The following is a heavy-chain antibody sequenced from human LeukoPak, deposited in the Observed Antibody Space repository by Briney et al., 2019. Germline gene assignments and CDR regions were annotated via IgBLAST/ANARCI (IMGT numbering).Heavy chain of an antibody. J-gene: IGHJ4*02. CDR2: ISRSRSHI. Sequence: GGSLRLSCAASGFTFSSFNMNWVRQAPGKGLEWVSSISRSRSHISYADSLKGRFTMSSDNARNSLYLQMISLRADDTAVYYCARGLGYCSGGTCHHYFDYWGQGTLVTVSS. CDR3: ARGLGYCSGGTCHHYFDY. CDR1: GFTFSSFN. D-gene: IGHD2-15*01. V-gene: IGHV3-21*01.